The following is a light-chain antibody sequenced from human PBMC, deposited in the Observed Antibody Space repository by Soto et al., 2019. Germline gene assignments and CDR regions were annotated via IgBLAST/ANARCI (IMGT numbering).Light chain of an antibody. CDR1: SSDVGAYDY. CDR3: SSHTRYNTRV. Sequence: SALTQPASVSGSPGQSIAISCTGTSSDVGAYDYVSWYQQHPDKAPKLMIYEVSNRPSGVSNRFSGSKSVNTATLTISGLQAEDEADYYCSSHTRYNTRVFGTGTKVTVL. J-gene: IGLJ1*01. CDR2: EVS. V-gene: IGLV2-14*03.